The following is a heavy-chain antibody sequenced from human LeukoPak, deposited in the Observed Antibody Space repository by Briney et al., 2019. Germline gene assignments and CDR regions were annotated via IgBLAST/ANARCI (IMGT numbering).Heavy chain of an antibody. V-gene: IGHV3-30-3*01. CDR3: ARGRGPTVTTWFDY. CDR1: GFTFSSYA. Sequence: PGKSLRLSCTASGFTFSSYAMHWVRQAPGKGVEWVAVISYDGNNKYYADSVKGRFTFSRDNWRNTLYLQMNSLRVEDTAVYYCARGRGPTVTTWFDYWGQGTLVTVSS. J-gene: IGHJ4*02. D-gene: IGHD4-17*01. CDR2: ISYDGNNK.